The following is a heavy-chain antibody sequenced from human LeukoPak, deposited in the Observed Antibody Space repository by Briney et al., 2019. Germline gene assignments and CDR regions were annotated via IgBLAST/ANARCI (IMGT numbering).Heavy chain of an antibody. D-gene: IGHD3-16*01. V-gene: IGHV4-39*07. CDR2: IYYSGNT. J-gene: IGHJ4*02. CDR3: ARVTYGSAFDY. Sequence: PSETLSLTCTVSGVSISSSNSYWGWIRQPPGKGLEWIGSIYYSGNTYYNPSLKSRVTISVDTSKNQFSLKLSSVTAADTAVYYCARVTYGSAFDYWGQGTLVTVSS. CDR1: GVSISSSNSY.